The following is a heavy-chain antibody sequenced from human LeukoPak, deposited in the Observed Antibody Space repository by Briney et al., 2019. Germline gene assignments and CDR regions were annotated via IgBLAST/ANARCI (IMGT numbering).Heavy chain of an antibody. CDR1: GFPFSGSG. V-gene: IGHV3-30*02. CDR2: IRYDGSIE. J-gene: IGHJ6*03. Sequence: GGSLRLSCAASGFPFSGSGMHWVRQAPGKGLEWVAFIRYDGSIEYYADSVKGRFTISRDNTKSMLYLQINSLGPEDTAVYYCAKVGYISPSHYMDVWGRGTTVTVSS. D-gene: IGHD6-19*01. CDR3: AKVGYISPSHYMDV.